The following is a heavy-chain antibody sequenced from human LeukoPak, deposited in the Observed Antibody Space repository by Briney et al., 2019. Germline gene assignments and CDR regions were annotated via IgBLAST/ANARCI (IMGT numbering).Heavy chain of an antibody. V-gene: IGHV1-46*01. D-gene: IGHD3-22*01. CDR3: ARGDSSGYTPLPFDY. CDR1: GYTFTSYY. Sequence: ASVKVSCKASGYTFTSYYMHWVRQAPGQGLEWMGIINPSGGSTSYAQKFQGRVTMTRDISTSTVYMELSSLRSEDTAVYYCARGDSSGYTPLPFDYWGQGTLVTVSS. CDR2: INPSGGST. J-gene: IGHJ4*02.